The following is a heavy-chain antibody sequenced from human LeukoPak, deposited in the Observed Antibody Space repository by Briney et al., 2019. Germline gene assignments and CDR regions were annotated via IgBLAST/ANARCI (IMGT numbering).Heavy chain of an antibody. CDR3: ARGAGYSREVNFYHYMDV. CDR1: GGSISTNY. D-gene: IGHD1-26*01. V-gene: IGHV4-4*07. J-gene: IGHJ6*03. Sequence: SETLSLTCTVSGGSISTNYWSWVRQPAGKGLEWIGRIFASGSTNYNPSLKSRVTMSADTSKNQFSLNLTSVTAADTAVYYCARGAGYSREVNFYHYMDVWGKGTTVTVSS. CDR2: IFASGST.